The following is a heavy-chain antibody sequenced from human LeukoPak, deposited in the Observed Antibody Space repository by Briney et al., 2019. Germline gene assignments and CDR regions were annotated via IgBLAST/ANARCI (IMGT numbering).Heavy chain of an antibody. D-gene: IGHD6-19*01. CDR2: ITSPVGHI. CDR3: ATDGQSSGWYGFDY. J-gene: IGHJ4*02. Sequence: PGGSLRLSCTASGFTFSTYEMNWVRQAPGKGLEWVASITSPVGHIYYADSLKGRITISRDNVKSSLYLLMSSLRAEDTAVYYCATDGQSSGWYGFDYWGQGTLVTVSS. CDR1: GFTFSTYE. V-gene: IGHV3-21*01.